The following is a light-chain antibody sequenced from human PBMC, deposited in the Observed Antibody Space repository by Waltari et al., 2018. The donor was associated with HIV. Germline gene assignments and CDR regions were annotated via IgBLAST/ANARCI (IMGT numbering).Light chain of an antibody. CDR1: SSNIGADYD. CDR2: GNK. V-gene: IGLV1-40*01. CDR3: QSYDRSLSASVV. Sequence: QSVLTQPPSVSGAPGQRVTISCTGGSSNIGADYDVHWYQQIPGTAPKLLISGNKNRPSGVPDRFSASKSGTSASLAITGLQAEDEAGYFCQSYDRSLSASVVFGGGTKLTVL. J-gene: IGLJ2*01.